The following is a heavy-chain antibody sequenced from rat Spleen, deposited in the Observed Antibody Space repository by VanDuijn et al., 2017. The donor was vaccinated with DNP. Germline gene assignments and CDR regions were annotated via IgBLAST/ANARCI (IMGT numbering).Heavy chain of an antibody. Sequence: EVQLVESGGGLVQPGRSMKLSCAASGFTFSNYYMAWVRQAPTKGLEWVASISPSGGSTYYRDSVKGRFTVSRDNAKSTLYLQMDSLRSEDTATYYCARQLLQWWDYWCQGVMVTVSS. V-gene: IGHV5-25*01. CDR2: ISPSGGST. CDR3: ARQLLQWWDY. J-gene: IGHJ2*01. D-gene: IGHD1-1*01. CDR1: GFTFSNYY.